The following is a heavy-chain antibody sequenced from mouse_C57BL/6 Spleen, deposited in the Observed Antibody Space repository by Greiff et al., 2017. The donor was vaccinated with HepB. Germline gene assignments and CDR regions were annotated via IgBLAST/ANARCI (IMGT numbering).Heavy chain of an antibody. CDR2: IYPGNSDT. J-gene: IGHJ4*01. CDR3: TRKGIPPGAMDY. D-gene: IGHD5-2*01. Sequence: VHVKQSGTVLARPGASVKMSCKTSGYTFTSYWMHWVKQGPGQGLEWLGAIYPGNSDTSYNQKFKGKAKLTAVTSASTAYMELSSLTNEDSAVYYCTRKGIPPGAMDYWGQGTSVTVSS. V-gene: IGHV1-5*01. CDR1: GYTFTSYW.